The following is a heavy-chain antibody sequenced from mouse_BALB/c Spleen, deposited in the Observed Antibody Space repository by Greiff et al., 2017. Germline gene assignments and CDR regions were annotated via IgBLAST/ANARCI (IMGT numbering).Heavy chain of an antibody. V-gene: IGHV8-12*01. CDR2: IYWDDDK. Sequence: QVTLKVSGPGILQPSQTLSLTCSFSGFSLSTSGMGVSWIRQPSGKGLEWLAHIYWDDDKRYNPSLKSRLTISKDTSSNQVFLKITSVDTADTATYYCARRGGYRSSYWYFDVWGAGTTVTVSS. CDR3: ARRGGYRSSYWYFDV. J-gene: IGHJ1*01. CDR1: GFSLSTSGMG. D-gene: IGHD2-14*01.